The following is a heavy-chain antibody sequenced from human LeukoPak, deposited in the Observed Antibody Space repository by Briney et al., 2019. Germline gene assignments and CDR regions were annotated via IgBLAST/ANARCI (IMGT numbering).Heavy chain of an antibody. V-gene: IGHV1-46*01. CDR3: ARDAGLAVAGYNWFDP. CDR1: GGTFSSYA. Sequence: ASVKVSCKASGGTFSSYAISWVRQAPGQGLEWMGIINPSGGSTSYAQKFQGRVTMTRDTSTSTVYMELSSLRSEDTAVYYCARDAGLAVAGYNWFDPWGQGTLVTVSS. D-gene: IGHD6-19*01. CDR2: INPSGGST. J-gene: IGHJ5*02.